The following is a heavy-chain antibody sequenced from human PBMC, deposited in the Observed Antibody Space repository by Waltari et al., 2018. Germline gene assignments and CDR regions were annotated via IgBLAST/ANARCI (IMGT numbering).Heavy chain of an antibody. CDR2: ISMDGSIV. D-gene: IGHD6-19*01. CDR1: GFTFSHSW. Sequence: EVQLVESGGGLVQPGGSLRLSCAASGFTFSHSWMYWVRQSPGKGLVWVSRISMDGSIVNYADSVKGRFTSSRDNAKSTLFLQMNSLRVDDTALYYCVTTGVAGFYWGQGTRVTVSS. J-gene: IGHJ4*02. CDR3: VTTGVAGFY. V-gene: IGHV3-74*01.